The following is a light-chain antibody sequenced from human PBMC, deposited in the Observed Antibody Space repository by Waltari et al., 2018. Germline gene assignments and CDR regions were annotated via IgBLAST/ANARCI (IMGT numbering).Light chain of an antibody. CDR1: HDINHY. CDR3: QQYNTYPLT. Sequence: DIQMTQSPSSLSASVGARVTITCHASHDINHYLSWYQQKLGKAPKLLIYDASNLQTGFPLRFSGSGSGTDFTFTISSLQPEDIATYYCQQYNTYPLTFGGGTKVEIK. J-gene: IGKJ4*01. CDR2: DAS. V-gene: IGKV1-33*01.